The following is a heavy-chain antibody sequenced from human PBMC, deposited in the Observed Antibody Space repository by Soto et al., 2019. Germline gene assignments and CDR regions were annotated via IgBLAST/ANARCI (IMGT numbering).Heavy chain of an antibody. V-gene: IGHV1-2*02. CDR3: ATETPAGTYRY. CDR2: INPNGGGT. J-gene: IGHJ4*02. D-gene: IGHD6-19*01. Sequence: ASVKVSCKASGYTFTGYYMHWVRQAPGQGLEWMGWINPNGGGTNYAQKFQGRVTMTRDTSISTAYMELSSLRSEDTAVYYCATETPAGTYRYWGQGTLVTVSS. CDR1: GYTFTGYY.